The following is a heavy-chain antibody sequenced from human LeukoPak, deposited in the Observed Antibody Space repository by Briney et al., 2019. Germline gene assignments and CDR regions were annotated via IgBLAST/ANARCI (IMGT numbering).Heavy chain of an antibody. CDR3: ARAVYGFDAFDI. Sequence: AGSLTLSCAASGFTFSNYYMSWIRQAPGKGLEWVSYISSSSSYTNYADSVKGRFTISRDNAKNSLYLQMNSLRAEDTAVYYCARAVYGFDAFDIWGQGTMVSVSS. CDR1: GFTFSNYY. J-gene: IGHJ3*02. D-gene: IGHD4-17*01. CDR2: ISSSSSYT. V-gene: IGHV3-11*06.